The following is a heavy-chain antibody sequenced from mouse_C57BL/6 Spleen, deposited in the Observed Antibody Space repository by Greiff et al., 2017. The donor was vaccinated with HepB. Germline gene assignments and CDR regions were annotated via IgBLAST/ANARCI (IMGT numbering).Heavy chain of an antibody. CDR3: ARYRYDYDPFAY. CDR1: GFTFTDYY. CDR2: IRNKANGYTT. D-gene: IGHD2-4*01. J-gene: IGHJ3*01. Sequence: VQLKESGGGLVQPGGSLSLSCAASGFTFTDYYMSWVRQPPGKALEWLGFIRNKANGYTTEYSASVKGRFTISRDNSQSILYLQMNALRAEDSATYYCARYRYDYDPFAYWGQGTLVTVSA. V-gene: IGHV7-3*01.